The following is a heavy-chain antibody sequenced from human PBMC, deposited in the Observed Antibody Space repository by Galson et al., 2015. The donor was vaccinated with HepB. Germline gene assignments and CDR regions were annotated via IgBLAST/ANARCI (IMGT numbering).Heavy chain of an antibody. CDR2: INHSGST. D-gene: IGHD6-19*01. V-gene: IGHV4-34*01. CDR1: GGSFSGYY. J-gene: IGHJ4*02. Sequence: LSLTCAVYGGSFSGYYWSWIRQPPGKGLEWIGEINHSGSTNYNPSLKSRVTISVDTSKNQFSLKLSSVTAADTAVYYCARGRSPPPYSSGWYLDYWGQGTLVTVSS. CDR3: ARGRSPPPYSSGWYLDY.